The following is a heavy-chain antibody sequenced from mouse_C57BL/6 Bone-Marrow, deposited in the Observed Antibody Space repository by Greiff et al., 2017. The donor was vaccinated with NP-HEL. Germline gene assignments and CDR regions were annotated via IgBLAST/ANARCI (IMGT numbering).Heavy chain of an antibody. V-gene: IGHV15-2*01. D-gene: IGHD2-5*01. CDR2: ILPSIGRT. Sequence: QVQLKQSGSELRSPGSSVKLSCKDFDSEVFPIAYMSWVRQKPGHGFEWIGGILPSIGRTIYGEKFEDKATLDADTLSNTAYLELNSLTSEDSAIYYCARTYSNYRGYFDYWGQGTTLTVSS. CDR1: DSEVFPIAY. J-gene: IGHJ2*01. CDR3: ARTYSNYRGYFDY.